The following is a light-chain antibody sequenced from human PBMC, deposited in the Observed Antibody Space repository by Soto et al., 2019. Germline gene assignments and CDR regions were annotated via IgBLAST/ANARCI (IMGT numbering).Light chain of an antibody. CDR1: EIISID. V-gene: IGKV3D-15*01. Sequence: EIVLTQSPGTLSLSPGERYILSYLAIEIISIDSLGGLQQKPGQAPRLLIHGASNRATCIPARFSGSGSGTEFTLTISSLQSEDFAVYYCQQYNDWPPWTVGQGTKVDIK. CDR2: GAS. CDR3: QQYNDWPPWT. J-gene: IGKJ1*01.